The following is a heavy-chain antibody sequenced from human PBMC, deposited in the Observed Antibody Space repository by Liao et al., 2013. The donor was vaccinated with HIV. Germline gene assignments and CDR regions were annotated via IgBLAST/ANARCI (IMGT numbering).Heavy chain of an antibody. D-gene: IGHD4-17*01. J-gene: IGHJ1*01. CDR3: TRGSRGTVTLFQH. CDR1: GGSISSYY. Sequence: QVQLQESGPGLVKPSETLTLTCTVSGGSISSYYWSWIRQSAGKGLEWIGRVYTSGSIYNPSLKRRVTMSVDTSKSQFSLKLTSVTAADTAMYYCTRGSRGTVTLFQHWGQGTLVTVSS. CDR2: VYTSGS. V-gene: IGHV4-4*07.